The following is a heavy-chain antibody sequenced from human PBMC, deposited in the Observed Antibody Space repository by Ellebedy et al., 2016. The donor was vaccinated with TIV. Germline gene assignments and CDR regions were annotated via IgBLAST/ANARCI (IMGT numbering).Heavy chain of an antibody. Sequence: GGSLRLSCAASGFTFSSYWMSWVRQAPGKGLEWVGRIKSKTNGGTTDYAAPVKGRFTVSRDNPRNTVYLQMNSLRVEDTAVYYCVSHLWGQGTLVTVSS. CDR1: GFTFSSYW. CDR3: VSHL. V-gene: IGHV3-15*01. D-gene: IGHD5/OR15-5a*01. CDR2: IKSKTNGGTT. J-gene: IGHJ4*02.